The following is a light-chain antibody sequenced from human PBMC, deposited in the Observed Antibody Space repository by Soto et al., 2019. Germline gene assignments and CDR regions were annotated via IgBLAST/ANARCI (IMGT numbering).Light chain of an antibody. CDR3: SVWDDSLKGWV. V-gene: IGLV1-44*01. J-gene: IGLJ3*02. CDR2: NNN. Sequence: QSVLTQPPSASGTPGQRVTISCSGSNFNIGSHTVNWYQQLPGTAPKLLMHNNNQRPSGVPDRFSGSKSGTSASLASSGLQSEDESDYSCSVWDDSLKGWVFGGGTKLTVL. CDR1: NFNIGSHT.